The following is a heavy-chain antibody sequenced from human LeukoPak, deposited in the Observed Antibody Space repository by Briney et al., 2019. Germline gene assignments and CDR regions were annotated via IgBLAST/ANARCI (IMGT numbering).Heavy chain of an antibody. D-gene: IGHD1-26*01. J-gene: IGHJ1*01. Sequence: XGSLRLSCAASGFIISNNYVSWVRQAPGRGLEWVSIFSAGGQAFYAESVKGRFSISRDRSRNTLNLQMSGLRVEDSALYYCATIVGAPVYWGQGTLVTVSS. CDR2: FSAGGQA. CDR3: ATIVGAPVY. V-gene: IGHV3-66*01. CDR1: GFIISNNY.